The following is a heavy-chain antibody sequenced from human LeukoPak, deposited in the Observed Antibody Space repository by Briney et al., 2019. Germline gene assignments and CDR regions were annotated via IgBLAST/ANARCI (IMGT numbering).Heavy chain of an antibody. D-gene: IGHD1-26*01. CDR1: GGSILTTNW. V-gene: IGHV4-4*03. CDR2: VHLSGTS. Sequence: PGTLSLTCAVSGGSILTTNWWSWVRQPPGKGLEWIGEVHLSGTSNYNPSLKSRVSMSIDKSKNQLSLKLTSVTAADTAMYYCARESGAFSPFGFWGQGTLVTVSS. CDR3: ARESGAFSPFGF. J-gene: IGHJ4*02.